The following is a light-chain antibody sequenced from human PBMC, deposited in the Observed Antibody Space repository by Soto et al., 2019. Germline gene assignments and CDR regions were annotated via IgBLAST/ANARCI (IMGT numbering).Light chain of an antibody. CDR3: QHSYNTPYT. Sequence: DIQMTQSPSSLSASVGDRVTITCRASQSISTYLHWYQHIPGKAPKLLIYSASTLQRGIASRFSGSGSGTDFTLTISSLRPEDSATYYCQHSYNTPYTFGQGTKLEI. V-gene: IGKV1-39*01. J-gene: IGKJ2*01. CDR1: QSISTY. CDR2: SAS.